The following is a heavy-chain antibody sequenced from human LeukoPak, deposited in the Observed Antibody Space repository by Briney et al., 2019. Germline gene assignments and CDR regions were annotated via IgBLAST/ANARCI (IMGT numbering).Heavy chain of an antibody. D-gene: IGHD5-12*01. Sequence: SQTLSLTCAISGDIVSSNSAAWNWIRQSPSRGLEWLGRTYYRSKWYDAYAESVKSRITIKPDTSRNQFSLQMDSVTPEDTAVYYCATGHSGYIDSRGQGTLVTVSS. CDR3: ATGHSGYIDS. CDR2: TYYRSKWYD. CDR1: GDIVSSNSAA. J-gene: IGHJ4*02. V-gene: IGHV6-1*01.